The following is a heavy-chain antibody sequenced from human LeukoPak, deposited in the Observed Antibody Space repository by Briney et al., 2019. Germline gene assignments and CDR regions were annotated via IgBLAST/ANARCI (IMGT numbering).Heavy chain of an antibody. CDR2: IDQSGKP. Sequence: PSETLSLTCGVSDSSISGFYWSWLRQPPGKGLQWIGYIDQSGKPNYNPSLKSRVTISADTSKRHFSLELSAVTAADTALYYCVRTGQYAEIEWHWGRGTLVTVSS. CDR1: DSSISGFY. D-gene: IGHD3-3*01. J-gene: IGHJ4*02. V-gene: IGHV4-59*12. CDR3: VRTGQYAEIEWH.